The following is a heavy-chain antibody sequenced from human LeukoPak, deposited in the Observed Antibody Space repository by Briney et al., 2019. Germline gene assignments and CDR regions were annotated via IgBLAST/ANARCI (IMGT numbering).Heavy chain of an antibody. CDR1: GFSFNENT. CDR2: INWAGGGT. Sequence: GGSLRLSCAASGFSFNENTMHWVRQAPGKGLEWVSLINWAGGGTFYPHSVRGRFTISRDNSENSLYLQMTSLRPEDTAFYYCAKDIRGRGTYYGIDFWGQGTLVTVSS. J-gene: IGHJ4*02. V-gene: IGHV3-43*01. CDR3: AKDIRGRGTYYGIDF. D-gene: IGHD1-26*01.